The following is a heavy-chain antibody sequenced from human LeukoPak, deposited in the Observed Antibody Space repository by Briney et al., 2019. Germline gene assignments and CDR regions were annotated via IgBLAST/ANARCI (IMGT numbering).Heavy chain of an antibody. Sequence: GSLRLSCAASGFTFTNSSMTWVRQAPGKGLEWVSAISSSSSYIYYADSVKGRFTISRDNAKNSLYLQMNSLRAEDTAVYYCARDFPTMTTAVAFDIWGQGTMVPVSS. CDR2: ISSSSSYI. CDR3: ARDFPTMTTAVAFDI. V-gene: IGHV3-21*01. J-gene: IGHJ3*02. D-gene: IGHD5-24*01. CDR1: GFTFTNSS.